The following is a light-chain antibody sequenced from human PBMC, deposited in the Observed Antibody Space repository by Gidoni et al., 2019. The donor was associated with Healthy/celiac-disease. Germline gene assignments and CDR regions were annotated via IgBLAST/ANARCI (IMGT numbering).Light chain of an antibody. CDR2: DAS. CDR1: PSISSW. J-gene: IGKJ1*01. CDR3: QQYNSYWT. V-gene: IGKV1-5*01. Sequence: DIQMTQSPSTLSASVGDRVTITCRASPSISSWLAWYQQKPGKAPKLLIYDASSLESGVPSRFSGSGSWTEFTLTISSLQPDDFATYYCQQYNSYWTFGQGTKVEIK.